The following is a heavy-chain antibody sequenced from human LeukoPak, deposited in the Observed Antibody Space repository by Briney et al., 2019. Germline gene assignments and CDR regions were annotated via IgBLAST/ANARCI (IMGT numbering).Heavy chain of an antibody. CDR1: GGSISSYY. Sequence: PSETLSLTCTVSGGSISSYYWNWIRQPPGKGLEWIGYIHYSGSTNYNPSLKSRVTISVDTSKNQFSLKLSSVTAADTAVYYCARRNGYSLDSFDIWGQGTMVTVSS. J-gene: IGHJ3*02. CDR3: ARRNGYSLDSFDI. D-gene: IGHD5-24*01. V-gene: IGHV4-59*08. CDR2: IHYSGST.